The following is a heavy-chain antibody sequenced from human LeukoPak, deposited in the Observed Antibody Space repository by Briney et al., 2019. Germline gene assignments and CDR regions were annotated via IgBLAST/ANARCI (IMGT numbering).Heavy chain of an antibody. CDR3: ATRLCTIAACRASSYKSLDV. CDR1: GFTFDDYA. Sequence: GSLRLSCAASGFTFDDYAMHWVRQALGKGLEWVSLISWDGGSTYYADFVKGRFTISRDNSKNSLYLQMNSLRAEDTAVYYCATRLCTIAACRASSYKSLDVWGKGTTVTVSS. V-gene: IGHV3-43D*03. CDR2: ISWDGGST. D-gene: IGHD2-8*01. J-gene: IGHJ6*04.